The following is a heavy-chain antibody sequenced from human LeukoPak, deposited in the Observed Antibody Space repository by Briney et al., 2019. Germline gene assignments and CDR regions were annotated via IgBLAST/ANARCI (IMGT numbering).Heavy chain of an antibody. CDR3: ARLSPSGGTTGIIDY. J-gene: IGHJ4*02. V-gene: IGHV4-59*08. Sequence: PSETLSLTCTVSGGSTSSYYWSWIRQPPGKGLVWIGYIYYSGSTNYNPSLKSRVAISIVTSKNQFSLKLSSVTAADTAVYYCARLSPSGGTTGIIDYWGQGTLVTVSS. CDR1: GGSTSSYY. CDR2: IYYSGST. D-gene: IGHD1-1*01.